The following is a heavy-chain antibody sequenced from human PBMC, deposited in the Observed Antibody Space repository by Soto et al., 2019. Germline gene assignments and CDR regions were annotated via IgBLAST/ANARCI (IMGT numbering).Heavy chain of an antibody. J-gene: IGHJ3*02. CDR3: TRLQTGYSSSWTDAFDI. V-gene: IGHV3-30*14. CDR1: GFTFSSYA. Sequence: QVLLVESGGGVVQPGRSLRLSCAASGFTFSSYAMHWVRQAPGKGLEWVAVISYDGSNKYYADSVKGRFTISRDNSKNTLYLQMNSLSAEDTAVYYCTRLQTGYSSSWTDAFDIWGQGTMVTVSS. CDR2: ISYDGSNK. D-gene: IGHD6-13*01.